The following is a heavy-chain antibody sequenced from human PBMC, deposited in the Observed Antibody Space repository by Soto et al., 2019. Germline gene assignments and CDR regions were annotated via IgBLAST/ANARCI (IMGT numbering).Heavy chain of an antibody. Sequence: QVQLVESGGGVVQPGRSLRLSCAASGFTFSSYAMHWVRQAPGKGLEWVAVISYDGSNKYYADSVKGRFTISRDNSKNTLYLQINNVRAEDTAVYYCARDRLKYNWNDFPYYNNGMHVWGQRTTVTVSS. J-gene: IGHJ6*02. CDR2: ISYDGSNK. CDR1: GFTFSSYA. V-gene: IGHV3-30-3*01. D-gene: IGHD1-1*01. CDR3: ARDRLKYNWNDFPYYNNGMHV.